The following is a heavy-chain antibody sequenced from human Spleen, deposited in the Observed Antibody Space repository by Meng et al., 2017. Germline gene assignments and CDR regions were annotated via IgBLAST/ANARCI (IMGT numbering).Heavy chain of an antibody. V-gene: IGHV3-9*01. CDR3: AKGMYYYDSSGYYVLDY. CDR2: ISWNSGSI. J-gene: IGHJ4*02. D-gene: IGHD3-22*01. Sequence: SLKISCAAYGFTFTNYAMSWVRQAPGKGLEWVSGISWNSGSIGYADSVKGRFTISRDNAKNSLYLQMNSLRAEDTALYYCAKGMYYYDSSGYYVLDYWGQGNLVNIAS. CDR1: GFTFTNYA.